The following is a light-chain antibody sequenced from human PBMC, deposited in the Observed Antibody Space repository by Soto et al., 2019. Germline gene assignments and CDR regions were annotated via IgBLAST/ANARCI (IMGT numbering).Light chain of an antibody. CDR1: QGISSY. V-gene: IGKV1-9*01. J-gene: IGKJ5*01. Sequence: DIQLTQSPSFLSASVGDRVTITCRASQGISSYLAWYQQKPGEAPKFLIYAASTLRGGVPSRVSASGSGTEFTLTISSLQPEDFATYYCQGLNDYPITFGQGTRLEIK. CDR2: AAS. CDR3: QGLNDYPIT.